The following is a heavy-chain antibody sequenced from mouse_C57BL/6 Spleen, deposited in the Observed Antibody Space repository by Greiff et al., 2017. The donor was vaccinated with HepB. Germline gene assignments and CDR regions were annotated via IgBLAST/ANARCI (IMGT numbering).Heavy chain of an antibody. J-gene: IGHJ1*03. Sequence: VQLQQSGAELARPGASVKLSCKASGYTFTSYGISWVKQRTGQGLEWIGEIYPRSGNTYYNEKFKGKATLTADKSSSTAYMELRSLTSENSAVYFWARTYGSSPNTPYFDVWGTGTTVTVSS. CDR2: IYPRSGNT. D-gene: IGHD1-1*01. CDR3: ARTYGSSPNTPYFDV. CDR1: GYTFTSYG. V-gene: IGHV1-81*01.